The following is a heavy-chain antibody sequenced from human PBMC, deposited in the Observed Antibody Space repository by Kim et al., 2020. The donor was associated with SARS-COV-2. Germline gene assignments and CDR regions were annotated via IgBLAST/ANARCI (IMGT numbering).Heavy chain of an antibody. J-gene: IGHJ4*02. D-gene: IGHD4-17*01. CDR1: GYTFTGYY. Sequence: ASVKVSCKASGYTFTGYYMHWVRQAPGQGLEWMGRINPNSGGTNYAQKFQGRVTMTRDTSISTAYMELSRLRSDDTAVYYCARNLKTVTNFDYWGQGTLVTVSS. CDR3: ARNLKTVTNFDY. CDR2: INPNSGGT. V-gene: IGHV1-2*06.